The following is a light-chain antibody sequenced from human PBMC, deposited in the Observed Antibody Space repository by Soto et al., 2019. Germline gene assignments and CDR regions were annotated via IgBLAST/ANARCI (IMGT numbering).Light chain of an antibody. CDR3: SSYTSSSTSYV. CDR1: SSDVGSYNR. CDR2: EVS. V-gene: IGLV2-18*02. J-gene: IGLJ1*01. Sequence: QSALTQPPSVSGSPGQSVTISCTGTSSDVGSYNRVSWYQQPPGTAPKLMIYEVSNRPSGVPDRFSGSKSGNTASLTISGLQAEDEADYYCSSYTSSSTSYVFGTGIKLTVL.